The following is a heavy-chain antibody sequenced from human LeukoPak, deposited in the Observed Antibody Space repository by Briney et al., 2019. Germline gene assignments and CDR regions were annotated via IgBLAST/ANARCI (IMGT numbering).Heavy chain of an antibody. CDR1: GYTLTELS. CDR2: FDPEDGET. D-gene: IGHD1-26*01. Sequence: ASVKVSRKVSGYTLTELSMHWVRQAPGKGLEWMGGFDPEDGETIYAQKFQGRVTMTEDTSTDTAYMELSSLRSEDTAVYYCATDRGSGSYLSFDYWGQGTLVTVSS. CDR3: ATDRGSGSYLSFDY. V-gene: IGHV1-24*01. J-gene: IGHJ4*02.